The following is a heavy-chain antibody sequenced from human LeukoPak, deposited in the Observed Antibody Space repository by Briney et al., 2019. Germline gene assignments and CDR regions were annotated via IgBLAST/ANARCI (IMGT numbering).Heavy chain of an antibody. CDR3: VVDYYDSSGSFDI. V-gene: IGHV3-23*01. Sequence: PGGSLRLSCAASGFTFSSYAMSWVRQAPGKGLEWVSAISGSGGSTYYADSMKGRFTISRDNAKNSLVLQMNNLRAEDTAVYYCVVDYYDSSGSFDIWGQGTKVTVSS. D-gene: IGHD3-22*01. J-gene: IGHJ3*02. CDR1: GFTFSSYA. CDR2: ISGSGGST.